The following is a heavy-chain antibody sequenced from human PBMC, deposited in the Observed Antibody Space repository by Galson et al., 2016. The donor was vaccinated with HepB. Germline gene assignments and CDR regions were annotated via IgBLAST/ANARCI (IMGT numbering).Heavy chain of an antibody. CDR3: ARGFYVATITGTGALLGMDV. V-gene: IGHV3-30-3*01. CDR1: KFTFSSYG. CDR2: ISYAGNNK. D-gene: IGHD5-12*01. Sequence: SLRLSCAASKFTFSSYGMHWVRQAPGKGLQWVAVISYAGNNKYYADSVKGRFTISRDNSKNTLYLQMNSLRPEDTAVYCCARGFYVATITGTGALLGMDVWGQGTTVTVS. J-gene: IGHJ6*02.